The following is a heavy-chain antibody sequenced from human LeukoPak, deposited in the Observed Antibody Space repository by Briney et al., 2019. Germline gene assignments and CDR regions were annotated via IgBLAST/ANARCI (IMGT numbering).Heavy chain of an antibody. J-gene: IGHJ5*02. D-gene: IGHD3-10*01. V-gene: IGHV3-23*01. Sequence: GGSLRLSCAASGFTFSSYAMSWVRQAPGKGLEWVSAISGSGGSTYYADSVKGRFTISRDNAKNPLYLQMNSLRAEDTAVYYCAREGVYGSGSYEVDWFDPWGQGTLVTVSS. CDR3: AREGVYGSGSYEVDWFDP. CDR2: ISGSGGST. CDR1: GFTFSSYA.